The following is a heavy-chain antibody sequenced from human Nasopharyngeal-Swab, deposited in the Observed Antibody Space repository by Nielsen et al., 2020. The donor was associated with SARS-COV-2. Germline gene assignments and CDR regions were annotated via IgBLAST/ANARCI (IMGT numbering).Heavy chain of an antibody. Sequence: GESLKISCAASGFTFSDYYMSWIRQAPGKGLEWVSYISSSSSYTNYADSVKGRFTISRDNAKNSLYLQMNSLRAEDTAVYYCARGGRIEVDPYYFDYWGQGTLVTVSS. CDR3: ARGGRIEVDPYYFDY. CDR2: ISSSSSYT. CDR1: GFTFSDYY. V-gene: IGHV3-11*06. D-gene: IGHD2-15*01. J-gene: IGHJ4*02.